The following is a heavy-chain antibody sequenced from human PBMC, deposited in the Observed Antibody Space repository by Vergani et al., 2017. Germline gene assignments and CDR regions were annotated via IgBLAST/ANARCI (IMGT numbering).Heavy chain of an antibody. D-gene: IGHD2-2*01. CDR1: GGSISSSSYY. CDR2: IYYSGST. CDR3: ARRWGWYCSSTSCLAPNWFDP. V-gene: IGHV4-39*01. J-gene: IGHJ5*02. Sequence: QLQLQESGPGLVKPSETLSLTCTVSGGSISSSSYYWGWIRQPPGKGLEWIGSIYYSGSTYYNPSLKSRVTISVDTSKNQFSLKLSSVTAADTAVYYCARRWGWYCSSTSCLAPNWFDPWGQGTLVTVSS.